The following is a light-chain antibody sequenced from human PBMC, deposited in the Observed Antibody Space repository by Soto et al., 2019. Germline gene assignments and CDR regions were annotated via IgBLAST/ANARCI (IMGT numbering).Light chain of an antibody. CDR3: QQYGSSPFT. CDR2: DAS. J-gene: IGKJ4*01. V-gene: IGKV3-20*01. CDR1: QSVSSY. Sequence: IVLTQSPATVSLSPGERATLSCRASQSVSSYLAWYQQKPGQAPRLLIYDASNRATGIPARFSGSGSGTDFTLTISRLEPEDFAVYYCQQYGSSPFTFGGGTKVDIK.